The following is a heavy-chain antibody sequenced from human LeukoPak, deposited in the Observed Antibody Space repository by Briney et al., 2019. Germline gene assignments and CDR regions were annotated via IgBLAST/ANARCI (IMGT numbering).Heavy chain of an antibody. CDR2: IIPILGIA. Sequence: ASVKVSCKASGGTFSSYAISWVRQAPGQGLEWMGRIIPILGIANYAQKFQGRVTITADKSTSTAYMELSSLRSEDTAVYYCARRAAPVLLWFGEDFDYWGQGTLVTVSS. D-gene: IGHD3-10*01. CDR3: ARRAAPVLLWFGEDFDY. V-gene: IGHV1-69*04. CDR1: GGTFSSYA. J-gene: IGHJ4*02.